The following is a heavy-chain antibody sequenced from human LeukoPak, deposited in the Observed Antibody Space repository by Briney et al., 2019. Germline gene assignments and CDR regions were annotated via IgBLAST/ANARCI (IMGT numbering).Heavy chain of an antibody. D-gene: IGHD6-13*01. CDR2: ISYDGSNK. Sequence: GGSLRLSCAASGFTFSSYGMHWVRQAPGKGLEWVAVISYDGSNKYYADSVKGRFTISRDNSKNTLYLQMNSLRAEDTAVYYCAKDRIAAAGLYYFDYWGQGTLVTVSS. J-gene: IGHJ4*02. V-gene: IGHV3-30*18. CDR1: GFTFSSYG. CDR3: AKDRIAAAGLYYFDY.